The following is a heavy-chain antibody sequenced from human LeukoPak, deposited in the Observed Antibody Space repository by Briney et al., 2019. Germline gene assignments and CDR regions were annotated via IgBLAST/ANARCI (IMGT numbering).Heavy chain of an antibody. V-gene: IGHV3-23*01. CDR1: GFTFSTYA. Sequence: PGGSLRLSCAASGFTFSTYAMSWVRQAPGKGLECVSAISGSGGSTYYADSVRGRFTISRDNSKNTLYLQMNSLRAEDTAVYYCAKPRDYFDYWSQGTLVTVSS. CDR2: ISGSGGST. J-gene: IGHJ4*02. CDR3: AKPRDYFDY.